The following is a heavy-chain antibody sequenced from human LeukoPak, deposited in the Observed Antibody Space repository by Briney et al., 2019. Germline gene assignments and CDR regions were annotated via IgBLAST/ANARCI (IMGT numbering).Heavy chain of an antibody. CDR1: GFTFSSYA. CDR3: ARGTYYYGSGSYYPPDY. Sequence: PGGSLRLSCEASGFTFSSYAMHWVRQAPGKGLEWVAVIAYDGSSKYYADSVKGRFTISRDNSKNTLSLQMNSLRAEDTAAYYCARGTYYYGSGSYYPPDYWGQGTLVTVSS. D-gene: IGHD3-10*01. V-gene: IGHV3-30*04. CDR2: IAYDGSSK. J-gene: IGHJ4*02.